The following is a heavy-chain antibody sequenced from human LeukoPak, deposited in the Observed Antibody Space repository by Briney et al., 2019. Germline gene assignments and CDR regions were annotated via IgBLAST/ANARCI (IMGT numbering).Heavy chain of an antibody. D-gene: IGHD3-9*01. J-gene: IGHJ4*02. CDR1: GFTFSSYG. Sequence: PGGSLRLSCAASGFTFSSYGMHWVRQAPGKGLEWVAFIRYDGSNKYYADSVKGRFTISRDNSKNTLYLQMNSLRAEDTAVYYCARTYYDILTGYNPYFDYWGQGILVTVSS. CDR3: ARTYYDILTGYNPYFDY. V-gene: IGHV3-30*02. CDR2: IRYDGSNK.